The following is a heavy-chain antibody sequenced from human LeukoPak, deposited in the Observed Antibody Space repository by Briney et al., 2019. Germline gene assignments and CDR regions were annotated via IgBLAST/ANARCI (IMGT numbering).Heavy chain of an antibody. D-gene: IGHD3-10*01. CDR1: GFTFSSYW. V-gene: IGHV3-7*01. CDR3: ARYALYYYGSGSYYKSPYYFDY. CDR2: IKQDGSEK. Sequence: GGSLRLSCAASGFTFSSYWMSWVRQAPGKGLEWVANIKQDGSEKYYVDSVKGRFTISRDNAKNSLYLQMNSLRAEDTAVYYCARYALYYYGSGSYYKSPYYFDYWGQGTLVTVSS. J-gene: IGHJ4*02.